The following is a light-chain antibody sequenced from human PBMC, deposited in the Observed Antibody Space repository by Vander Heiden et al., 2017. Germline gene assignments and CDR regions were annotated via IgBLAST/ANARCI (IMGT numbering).Light chain of an antibody. CDR1: SCNVGSNY. CDR3: AAWDYSLSGLV. J-gene: IGLJ3*02. V-gene: IGLV1-47*02. CDR2: SKN. Sequence: QSVLTQPPSASGSPGQRVTITCSGSSCNVGSNYAYGYQQLQGQDPKILIFSKNQRPSGVPHRLSGTKTGTSAALATSWLLSEDEADDYCAAWDYSLSGLVFGGGTKLTVL.